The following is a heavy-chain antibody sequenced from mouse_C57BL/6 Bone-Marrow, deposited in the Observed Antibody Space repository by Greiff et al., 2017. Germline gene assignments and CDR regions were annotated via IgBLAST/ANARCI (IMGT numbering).Heavy chain of an antibody. CDR3: VKQYYGVRYWYFDV. V-gene: IGHV1-59*01. CDR2: IDPSDSFT. Sequence: QVQLQQPGAELVRPGTSVKLSCKASGYTFTSYWMHWVKQRPGQGLEWIGVIDPSDSFTNYNQKFKGKATLTVDTSSSTAYMQLSSLTSDDSAVYYWVKQYYGVRYWYFDVWGTGTTVTVSS. J-gene: IGHJ1*03. CDR1: GYTFTSYW. D-gene: IGHD1-1*01.